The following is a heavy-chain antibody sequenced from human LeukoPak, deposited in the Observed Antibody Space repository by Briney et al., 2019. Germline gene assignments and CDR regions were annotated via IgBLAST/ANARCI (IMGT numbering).Heavy chain of an antibody. CDR3: ARGSYERGSPEVAAFDI. J-gene: IGHJ3*02. Sequence: GGSLRLSCAASGFTFSSYSMNWVRQAPGKGLEWVSYISSSSSTIYYADSVKGRFTISRDNAKNSLYLQMNSLRAEDMAVYYCARGSYERGSPEVAAFDIWGQGTMVTVSS. D-gene: IGHD3-16*01. V-gene: IGHV3-48*01. CDR1: GFTFSSYS. CDR2: ISSSSSTI.